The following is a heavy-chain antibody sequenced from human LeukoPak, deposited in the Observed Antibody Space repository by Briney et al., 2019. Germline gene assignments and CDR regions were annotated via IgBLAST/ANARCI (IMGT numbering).Heavy chain of an antibody. Sequence: PGGSLRLSRAASGFTFSSYGMHWVRQAPGKGLEWVAVIWYDGSNKYYADSVKGRFSISRDNSKNTLYLQMNSLRAEDTAVYYCARGRFLEWLLYSNWFDPWGQGTLVTVSS. J-gene: IGHJ5*02. CDR1: GFTFSSYG. CDR3: ARGRFLEWLLYSNWFDP. D-gene: IGHD3-3*01. V-gene: IGHV3-33*01. CDR2: IWYDGSNK.